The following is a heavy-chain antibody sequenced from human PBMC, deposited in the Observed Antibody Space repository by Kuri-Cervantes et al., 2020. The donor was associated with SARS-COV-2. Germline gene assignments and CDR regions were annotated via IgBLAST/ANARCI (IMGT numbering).Heavy chain of an antibody. Sequence: GESLKISCAASGFPFSNFWIYWVRQTPGKRLEGVTNINPEGTEKFYVDSVKGRVTISRDNARGLVSLQMNSLRVEETGIYYCASGHYGSWGQGTLVTVSS. CDR3: ASGHYGS. CDR1: GFPFSNFW. D-gene: IGHD3-16*01. CDR2: INPEGTEK. V-gene: IGHV3-7*01. J-gene: IGHJ5*02.